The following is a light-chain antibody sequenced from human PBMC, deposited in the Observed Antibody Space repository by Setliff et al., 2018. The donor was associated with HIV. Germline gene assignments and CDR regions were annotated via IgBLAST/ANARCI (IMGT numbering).Light chain of an antibody. CDR3: QSYDSSLSGSYV. CDR2: GNS. CDR1: SSNIGAGYD. Sequence: QSALPQPPSVSGAPGQRVTISCTGSSSNIGAGYDVHWYQQLPGTAPKILIYGNSNRPSGVPDRFSGSKSGTSASLAITGLQAEDEADYYCQSYDSSLSGSYVFGTGTKVT. V-gene: IGLV1-40*01. J-gene: IGLJ1*01.